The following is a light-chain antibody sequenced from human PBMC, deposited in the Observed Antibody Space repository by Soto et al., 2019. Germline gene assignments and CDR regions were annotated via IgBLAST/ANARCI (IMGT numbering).Light chain of an antibody. CDR3: SSYTSSSTVV. J-gene: IGLJ3*02. V-gene: IGLV2-14*01. Sequence: QSVLTQPASVSASPGQSITVSCTGTSSDIGAYNYVSWYQQHPGKAPKLMIYEVSNRPSGVSSRFSASKSGNTASLTISGLQAEDEADHFCSSYTSSSTVVFGGGTKLTVL. CDR1: SSDIGAYNY. CDR2: EVS.